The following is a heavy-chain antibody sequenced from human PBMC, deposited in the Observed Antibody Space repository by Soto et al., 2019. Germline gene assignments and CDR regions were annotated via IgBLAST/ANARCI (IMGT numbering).Heavy chain of an antibody. V-gene: IGHV3-30-3*01. Sequence: GGSLRLSCAASGFTFSSYAMHWVRQAPGTGLEWVAVISYEGSNEYYADSVKGRFTISRDNSKNTLYLQMNSLRTEDTAVYYCARVLGGMATVPFDYWGQGALVTVS. CDR3: ARVLGGMATVPFDY. CDR2: ISYEGSNE. J-gene: IGHJ4*02. D-gene: IGHD4-4*01. CDR1: GFTFSSYA.